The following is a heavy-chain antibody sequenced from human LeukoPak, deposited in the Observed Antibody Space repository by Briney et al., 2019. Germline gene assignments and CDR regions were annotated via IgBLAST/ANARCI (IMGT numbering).Heavy chain of an antibody. CDR3: TTDDYYYDSSDYLS. D-gene: IGHD3-22*01. CDR2: IKSKTDGGTT. J-gene: IGHJ5*02. CDR1: GFTFSSYA. Sequence: SGGSLRLSCAASGFTFSSYAMRWVRQAPGKGLEWVGRIKSKTDGGTTDYAAPVKGRFTISRDDSKNTLYLQMNSLKTEDTAVYYCTTDDYYYDSSDYLSWGQGTLVTVSS. V-gene: IGHV3-15*01.